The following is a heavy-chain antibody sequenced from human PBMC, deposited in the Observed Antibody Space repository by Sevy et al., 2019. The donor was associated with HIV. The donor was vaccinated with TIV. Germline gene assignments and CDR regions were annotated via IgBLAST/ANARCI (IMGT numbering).Heavy chain of an antibody. D-gene: IGHD6-13*01. V-gene: IGHV3-30*18. CDR2: ISYDGKNE. CDR3: AKDRSGSWSVDY. Sequence: GGSLRLSCAGSGFTFYNYGIHWVRQAPGKGLEGVTMISYDGKNENYADSVKGRFTISGDNSRNTVYLQMNSLRPDDTAIYYCAKDRSGSWSVDYWGQGTLVTVSS. J-gene: IGHJ4*02. CDR1: GFTFYNYG.